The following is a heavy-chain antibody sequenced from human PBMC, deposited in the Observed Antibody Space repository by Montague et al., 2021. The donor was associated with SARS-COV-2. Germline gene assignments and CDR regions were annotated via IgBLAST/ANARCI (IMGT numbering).Heavy chain of an antibody. D-gene: IGHD1-1*01. J-gene: IGHJ5*02. CDR3: ARSLTGLEPPFDP. Sequence: SETLSLTCDVSGDSIRSATYYCSWIRHPPGRGLEWIGNIYYSGSTMYTPFLKSRVTMFVDTSKNQFSLLLNLATAADTAVYYCARSLTGLEPPFDPWGQGTLVIVSS. V-gene: IGHV4-39*01. CDR1: GDSIRSATYY. CDR2: IYYSGST.